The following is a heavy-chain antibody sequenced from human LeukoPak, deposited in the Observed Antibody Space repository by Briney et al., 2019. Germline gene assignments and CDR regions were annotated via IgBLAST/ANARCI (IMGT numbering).Heavy chain of an antibody. D-gene: IGHD5-12*01. Sequence: GGSLRLSCAASGFTFSSYGMHWVRQAPGKGLEWVAFIRYDGSNKYYADSVKGRFTISRDNSKNTLYLQMNSLRAEDTAVYYCAKDAKRYSGYATSLEVYWGQRTLVTVSS. CDR3: AKDAKRYSGYATSLEVY. CDR2: IRYDGSNK. CDR1: GFTFSSYG. J-gene: IGHJ4*02. V-gene: IGHV3-30*02.